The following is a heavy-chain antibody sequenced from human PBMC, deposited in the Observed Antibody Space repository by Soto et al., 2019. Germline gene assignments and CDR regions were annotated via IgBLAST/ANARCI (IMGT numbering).Heavy chain of an antibody. Sequence: EVQLLESGGGLVQPGGSLRLSCAASGFTFSSYAMSWVRQAPGKGLEWVSAISGSGGSTYYADSVKGRFTISRDNSKNTLYLQMNSRRAEDTAVYYCAKDPGGGVAVAGDDYWGQGTLVTVSS. CDR2: ISGSGGST. J-gene: IGHJ4*02. V-gene: IGHV3-23*01. CDR1: GFTFSSYA. CDR3: AKDPGGGVAVAGDDY. D-gene: IGHD6-19*01.